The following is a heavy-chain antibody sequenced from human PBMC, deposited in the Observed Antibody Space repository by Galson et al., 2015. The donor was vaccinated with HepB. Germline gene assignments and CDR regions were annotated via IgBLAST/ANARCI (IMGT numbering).Heavy chain of an antibody. CDR1: GFTFSSYA. J-gene: IGHJ3*02. D-gene: IGHD2-15*01. Sequence: SLRLSCAASGFTFSSYAMHWVRQAPGKGLEWVAVISYDGSNKYYADSVKGRFTISRDNSKNTLYLQMNSLRAEDTAVYYCARSTRSGGTDDAFDIWGQGTMVTVSS. CDR3: ARSTRSGGTDDAFDI. CDR2: ISYDGSNK. V-gene: IGHV3-30-3*01.